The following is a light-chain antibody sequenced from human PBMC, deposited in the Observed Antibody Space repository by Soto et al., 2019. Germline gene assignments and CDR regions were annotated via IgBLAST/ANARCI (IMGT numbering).Light chain of an antibody. J-gene: IGKJ5*01. Sequence: EIVLTQSPATLSLSPGERATLSCRASQSISYYLAWYQQKPGQAPRLVIYGASNRATGIPARFSGSGSGTEFTLTISSLQSEDFAVYYCQQYNNWSPITFGQGTRLEIK. CDR2: GAS. V-gene: IGKV3D-15*01. CDR3: QQYNNWSPIT. CDR1: QSISYY.